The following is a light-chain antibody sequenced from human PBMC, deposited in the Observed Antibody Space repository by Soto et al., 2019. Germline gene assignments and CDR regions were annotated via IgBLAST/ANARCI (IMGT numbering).Light chain of an antibody. CDR2: GAS. J-gene: IGKJ1*01. V-gene: IGKV3-20*01. CDR1: QSVSSNY. Sequence: EIVLTQSPGTLSLSPGERATLSCRASQSVSSNYLAWYQQKPGQAPRLLIYGASSRATGIPDRFSGSGSGTDFTLTISRLEPEDFAEYYCQQYGSSRTFGQGTKVEIK. CDR3: QQYGSSRT.